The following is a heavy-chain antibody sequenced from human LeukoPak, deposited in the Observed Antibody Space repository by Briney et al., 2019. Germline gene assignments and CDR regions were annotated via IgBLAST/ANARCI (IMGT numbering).Heavy chain of an antibody. CDR1: GYTFTSYD. CDR2: MNPNSGNT. CDR3: ARGPGDYYDSSGYGDH. J-gene: IGHJ4*02. Sequence: ASVKVSCKASGYTFTSYDINWVRQATGQGLEWMGWMNPNSGNTGYAQKFQGRVTMTRNTSISTAYMELSSLRSEDTAVYYCARGPGDYYDSSGYGDHWGQGTLVTVSS. D-gene: IGHD3-22*01. V-gene: IGHV1-8*01.